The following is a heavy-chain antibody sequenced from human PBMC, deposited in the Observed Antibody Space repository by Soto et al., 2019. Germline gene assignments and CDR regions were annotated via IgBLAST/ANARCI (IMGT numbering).Heavy chain of an antibody. CDR2: IYYSGST. Sequence: SETLSLTCTVSGGSISSGGYYWSWIRQHPGKGLEWIGYIYYSGSTYYNPSLKSRVTISVDTSKNQFSLKLSSVTAADTAVYYCARSRGRRNFDWLKGLAYWGQGTLVTVS. D-gene: IGHD3-9*01. V-gene: IGHV4-31*03. J-gene: IGHJ4*02. CDR3: ARSRGRRNFDWLKGLAY. CDR1: GGSISSGGYY.